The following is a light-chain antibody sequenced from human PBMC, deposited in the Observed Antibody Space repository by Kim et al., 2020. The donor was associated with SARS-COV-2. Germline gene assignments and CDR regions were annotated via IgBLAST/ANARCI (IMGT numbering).Light chain of an antibody. CDR3: QQTYGTPPYT. J-gene: IGKJ2*01. CDR1: QTIARY. Sequence: DIQMTQSPSSLSASVGDRVTMTCRASQTIARYLNWYQQKPGRAPNLLIYGAINLESGVPSRFSGSGFGTEFTLIISSLQAEDLATYYCQQTYGTPPYTFGQGTKLEI. V-gene: IGKV1-39*01. CDR2: GAI.